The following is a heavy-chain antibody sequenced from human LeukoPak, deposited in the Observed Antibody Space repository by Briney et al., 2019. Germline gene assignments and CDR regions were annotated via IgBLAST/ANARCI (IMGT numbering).Heavy chain of an antibody. CDR1: GYTFTSYG. CDR3: ARDLGYCSSTSCYRNYFDY. D-gene: IGHD2-2*02. V-gene: IGHV1-18*01. Sequence: ASVNVSCKASGYTFTSYGISWVRQAPGQGLEWLGWISTYNGNTNYAQKLQGRVTMTTDTSTSTAYMELRSLRSDDAAVYYCARDLGYCSSTSCYRNYFDYWGQGTLVTVSS. J-gene: IGHJ4*02. CDR2: ISTYNGNT.